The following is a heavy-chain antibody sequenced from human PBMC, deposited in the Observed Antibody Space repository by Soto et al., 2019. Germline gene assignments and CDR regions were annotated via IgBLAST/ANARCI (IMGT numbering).Heavy chain of an antibody. CDR1: GGTFSSYT. D-gene: IGHD3-10*01. CDR3: ARDPRLQEGKYNWFDP. Sequence: ASVKVSCKASGGTFSSYTISWVRQAPGQGLEWMGRIIPILGIANYAQKFQGRVTITADKSTSTAYMELSSLRSEDTAVYYCARDPRLQEGKYNWFDPWGQGTLVTVSS. V-gene: IGHV1-69*04. CDR2: IIPILGIA. J-gene: IGHJ5*02.